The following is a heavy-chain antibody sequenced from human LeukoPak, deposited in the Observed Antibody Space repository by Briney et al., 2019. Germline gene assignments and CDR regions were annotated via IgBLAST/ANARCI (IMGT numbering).Heavy chain of an antibody. CDR3: AKDRCSNGVGCYYYYMDV. CDR2: ISTTSSYI. J-gene: IGHJ6*03. D-gene: IGHD2-8*01. Sequence: PGGSLRLSCVASGFTFSSYSMNWVRQAPGKGLAWVSSISTTSSYIYYADSVKGRFTISRDNAKNSLYLQMNSPRAEDTAVYYCAKDRCSNGVGCYYYYMDVWGKGTTVTISS. CDR1: GFTFSSYS. V-gene: IGHV3-21*06.